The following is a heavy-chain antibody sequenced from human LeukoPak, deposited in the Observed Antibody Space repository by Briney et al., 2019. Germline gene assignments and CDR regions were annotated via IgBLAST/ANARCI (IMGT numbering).Heavy chain of an antibody. V-gene: IGHV3-30*02. CDR2: IRDDGSSV. J-gene: IGHJ4*02. CDR1: GLTFSIYG. CDR3: ARDRSDYDY. D-gene: IGHD1-26*01. Sequence: GGSLRLSCAVSGLTFSIYGMHWVRQAPGKGLEWVTFIRDDGSSVHYADSVKGRFTISRDNAKNSLYLQMNSLRAEDTAVYYCARDRSDYDYWGQGTLVTVSS.